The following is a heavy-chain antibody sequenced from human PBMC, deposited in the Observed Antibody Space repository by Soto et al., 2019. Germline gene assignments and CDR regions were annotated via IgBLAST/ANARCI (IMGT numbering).Heavy chain of an antibody. CDR3: ARDYYDSSGYYRDSAFDI. V-gene: IGHV1-69*12. J-gene: IGHJ3*02. CDR2: IIPIFGTA. D-gene: IGHD3-22*01. CDR1: GGTFSSYA. Sequence: QVQLVQSGAEVKKPGSSVKVSCKASGGTFSSYAISWVRQAPGQGLEWMGGIIPIFGTANYAQKLQGRVTITADESTNTAYMELSSLRSENTAVYYCARDYYDSSGYYRDSAFDIWGQGTMVTVSS.